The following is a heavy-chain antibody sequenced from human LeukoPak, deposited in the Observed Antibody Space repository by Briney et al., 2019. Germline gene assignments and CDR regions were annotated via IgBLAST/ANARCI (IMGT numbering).Heavy chain of an antibody. D-gene: IGHD6-19*01. V-gene: IGHV3-23*01. Sequence: GGSLRLSCEASGFTFSSYAMSWVRQAPGKGLEWVSVISGSGASTYFADSVKGRFIISRDNSKNTLYLQMNSLRAEDTAGYYFAKETVAGRKGDFWGQGTLGPVLS. J-gene: IGHJ4*02. CDR2: ISGSGAST. CDR3: AKETVAGRKGDF. CDR1: GFTFSSYA.